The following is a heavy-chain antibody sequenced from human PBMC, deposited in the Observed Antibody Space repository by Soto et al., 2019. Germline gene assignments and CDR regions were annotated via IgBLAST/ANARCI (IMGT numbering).Heavy chain of an antibody. Sequence: GGSLRLSCAASGFTFSSYAMSWVRQAPGKGLEWVSAISGSGGSTYYADSVKGRFTISRDNSKNTLYLQMNSLRAEDTAVYYCAKEELDSWIAVAGPGGDFDYWGQGTLVTVSS. D-gene: IGHD6-19*01. CDR3: AKEELDSWIAVAGPGGDFDY. CDR1: GFTFSSYA. V-gene: IGHV3-23*01. J-gene: IGHJ4*02. CDR2: ISGSGGST.